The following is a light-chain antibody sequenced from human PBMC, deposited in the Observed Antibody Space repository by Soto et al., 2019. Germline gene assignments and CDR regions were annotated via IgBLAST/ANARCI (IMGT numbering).Light chain of an antibody. CDR1: QPISSY. Sequence: DIQLTQSPSFLSSSVGYRFTITCRXSQPISSYLAWYQQKPGKAPKLLIYAASTLQSGVPSRFSGSRSGTEFTLTISSLQPEDFATYYCQQLNIYPPITFGQGTRLEI. CDR3: QQLNIYPPIT. J-gene: IGKJ5*01. V-gene: IGKV1-9*01. CDR2: AAS.